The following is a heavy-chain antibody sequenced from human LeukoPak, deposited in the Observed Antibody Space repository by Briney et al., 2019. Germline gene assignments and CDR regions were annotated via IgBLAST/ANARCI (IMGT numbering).Heavy chain of an antibody. J-gene: IGHJ5*02. CDR1: GFTVSSNY. Sequence: GGSLRLSCAASGFTVSSNYMSWVRQAPGKGLEWVSVIYSGGSTYYADSVKGRFTISRDNSKNTLYLQMNSLRAGDTAVYYCAKGKTAVPNWFDPWGQGTLVTVSS. CDR2: IYSGGST. D-gene: IGHD6-19*01. V-gene: IGHV3-53*01. CDR3: AKGKTAVPNWFDP.